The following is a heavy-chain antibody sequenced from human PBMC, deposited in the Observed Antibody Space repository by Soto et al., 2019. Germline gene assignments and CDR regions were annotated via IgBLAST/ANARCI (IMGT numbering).Heavy chain of an antibody. Sequence: SETLSLTCTVSGGSISSYYWSWIRQPPGKGLEWIGYIYYSGSTNYNPSLKSRVTISVDTSKNQFSLKLSSVTAADTAVYYCARLVAGAAAAPIYYYYFMDVWGKGTSVTVSS. V-gene: IGHV4-59*08. CDR2: IYYSGST. CDR1: GGSISSYY. CDR3: ARLVAGAAAAPIYYYYFMDV. J-gene: IGHJ6*03. D-gene: IGHD6-13*01.